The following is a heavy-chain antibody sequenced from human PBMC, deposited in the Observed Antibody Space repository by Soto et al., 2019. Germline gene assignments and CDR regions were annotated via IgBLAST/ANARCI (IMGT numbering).Heavy chain of an antibody. D-gene: IGHD5-18*01. Sequence: PGGSLRLSCAASGFTFSSYGMHWVRQAPGKGLEWVAVISYDGSNKYYADSVKGRFTISRDNSKNTLYLQMNSLRAEDTAVYYCAKGGGIQLWSIGNLDYLGPGTLLTVSS. CDR3: AKGGGIQLWSIGNLDY. J-gene: IGHJ4*01. CDR1: GFTFSSYG. V-gene: IGHV3-30*18. CDR2: ISYDGSNK.